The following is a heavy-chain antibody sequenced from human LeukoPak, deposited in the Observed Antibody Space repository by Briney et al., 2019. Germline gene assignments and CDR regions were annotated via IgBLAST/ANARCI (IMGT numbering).Heavy chain of an antibody. CDR3: VREGEGPLSKDFDY. CDR2: IGPHSTFT. J-gene: IGHJ4*02. Sequence: ASMKVSCKSSGFTFTDHYIHWVRQGPGQGLEWMGYIGPHSTFTSSPREFQGRVTMTGDASMSTAYMELTRLTSDDTAVYYCVREGEGPLSKDFDYWGQGTLVTVSS. CDR1: GFTFTDHY. D-gene: IGHD2/OR15-2a*01. V-gene: IGHV1-2*02.